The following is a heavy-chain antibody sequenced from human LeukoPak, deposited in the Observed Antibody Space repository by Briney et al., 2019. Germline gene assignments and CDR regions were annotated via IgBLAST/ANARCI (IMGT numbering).Heavy chain of an antibody. J-gene: IGHJ3*02. V-gene: IGHV4-59*12. CDR3: AKSNGYGLIDI. D-gene: IGHD3-10*01. CDR2: IFYSGST. Sequence: SETLSLTCTVSGGSFSSYYWSWIRQPPGKALEWIGNIFYSGSTDYSPSLKSRVTISLDTSRNQFSLKLNSVTAADTAVYYCAKSNGYGLIDIWGQGTMVTVSS. CDR1: GGSFSSYY.